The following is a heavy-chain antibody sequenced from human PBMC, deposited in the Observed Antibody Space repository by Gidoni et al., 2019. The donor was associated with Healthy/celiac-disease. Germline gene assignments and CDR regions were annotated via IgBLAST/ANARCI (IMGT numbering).Heavy chain of an antibody. V-gene: IGHV1-24*01. J-gene: IGHJ2*01. CDR2: FDPEDGET. Sequence: QVQLVQSGAEVKKPGASVKVSCKVSGYTLTELSMHWVRQAPGKGLEWMGGFDPEDGETIYAQKFQGRVTMTEDTSTDTAYMELSSLRSEDTAVYYCATAKLRHCSSTSCLYWYFDLWGRGTLVTVSS. CDR3: ATAKLRHCSSTSCLYWYFDL. D-gene: IGHD2-2*01. CDR1: GYTLTELS.